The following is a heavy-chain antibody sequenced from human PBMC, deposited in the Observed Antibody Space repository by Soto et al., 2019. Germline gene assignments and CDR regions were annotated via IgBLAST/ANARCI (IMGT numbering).Heavy chain of an antibody. CDR1: GFTFSSYA. Sequence: QVQLVQSGGGLVQPGMSLRLSCVASGFTFSSYAMEWVRQAPGKGLEWVAVVSYDGSNTFYADSVRGRFTISRDTSENTLYLHMASLRIEDTSMYYCARVRRLQLLYGKDAFDVWGQGTMVTVSS. CDR2: VSYDGSNT. D-gene: IGHD1-7*01. CDR3: ARVRRLQLLYGKDAFDV. V-gene: IGHV3-30*04. J-gene: IGHJ3*01.